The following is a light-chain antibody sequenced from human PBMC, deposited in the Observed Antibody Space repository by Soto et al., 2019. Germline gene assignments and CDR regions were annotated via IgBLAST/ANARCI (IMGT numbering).Light chain of an antibody. J-gene: IGKJ5*01. CDR2: DAS. Sequence: DIQMTQSPSSLSASVGDRVTITCQASQDISNYLNRYQQKPGKAPKLLIYDASNLETGVPSRFSGSGSGTDFTFTISSLQPEDIATYYCQQYDNLLRVTFGQGTRLEIK. V-gene: IGKV1-33*01. CDR3: QQYDNLLRVT. CDR1: QDISNY.